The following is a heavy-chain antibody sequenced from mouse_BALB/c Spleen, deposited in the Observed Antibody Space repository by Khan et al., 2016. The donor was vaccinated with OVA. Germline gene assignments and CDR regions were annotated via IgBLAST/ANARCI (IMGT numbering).Heavy chain of an antibody. CDR2: ISGDSNTI. CDR3: ATSYFYGYYFDY. D-gene: IGHD1-1*01. CDR1: GFTFNNYG. J-gene: IGHJ2*01. V-gene: IGHV5-17*02. Sequence: EVELVESGGGLVQPGGSRKLSCAVSGFTFNNYGMHWVRQAPEKGLEWVAYISGDSNTIYYVASVKGRFTISRDNPKNTLFLQMTSLMSEDTAMYYCATSYFYGYYFDYWGPGTTLTVS.